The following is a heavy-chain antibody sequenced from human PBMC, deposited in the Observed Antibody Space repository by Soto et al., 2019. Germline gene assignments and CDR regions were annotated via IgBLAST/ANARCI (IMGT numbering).Heavy chain of an antibody. J-gene: IGHJ4*02. V-gene: IGHV4-39*01. CDR2: IYYSGST. Sequence: LSLTCTVSGGSISSSSYYWGWIRQPPGKGLEWIGSIYYSGSTYYNPSLKSRVTISVDTSKNQFSLKLSSVTAADTAVYYCARGGYDFWSGYQFDSWGQGTLVTVSS. CDR3: ARGGYDFWSGYQFDS. D-gene: IGHD3-3*01. CDR1: GGSISSSSYY.